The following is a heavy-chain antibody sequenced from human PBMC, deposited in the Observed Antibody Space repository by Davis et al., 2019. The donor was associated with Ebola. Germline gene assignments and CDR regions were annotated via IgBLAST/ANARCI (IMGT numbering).Heavy chain of an antibody. V-gene: IGHV1-69*13. CDR1: GGTFSSYA. Sequence: SVKVSCKASGGTFSSYAISWVRQAPGQGLEWMGGIIPIFGTANYAQKFQGRVTITADESTSTAYMELSRLTSDDTAVYYCAREGSSSISDYWGQGTLATVSS. CDR3: AREGSSSISDY. D-gene: IGHD6-6*01. J-gene: IGHJ4*02. CDR2: IIPIFGTA.